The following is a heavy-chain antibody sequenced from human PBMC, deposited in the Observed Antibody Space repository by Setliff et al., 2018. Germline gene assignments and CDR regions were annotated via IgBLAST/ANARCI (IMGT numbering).Heavy chain of an antibody. CDR2: INTNTGNP. J-gene: IGHJ6*03. CDR1: GYTFTGYA. CDR3: ARGVYEYSYGYRGHYYYYMDV. Sequence: GASVKVSCKASGYTFTGYAINWVRQAPGQGLEYLGWINTNTGNPTYVQGFTGRFVFSLDTSVSTAYLQISSLKAEGTAVYYCARGVYEYSYGYRGHYYYYMDVWGKGATVTVSS. D-gene: IGHD3-16*01. V-gene: IGHV7-4-1*02.